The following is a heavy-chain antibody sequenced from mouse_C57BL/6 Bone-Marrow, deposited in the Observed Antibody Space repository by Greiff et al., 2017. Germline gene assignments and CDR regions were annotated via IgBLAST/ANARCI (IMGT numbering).Heavy chain of an antibody. J-gene: IGHJ4*01. V-gene: IGHV5-17*01. Sequence: EVQLVESGGGLVKPGGSLKLSCAASGFTFSDYGMHWVRQAPEKGLEWVAYISSGSSTIYYADTVKGRFTISRDNAKNTLFLQMTSLRSEDTALYYCARYDYYAMDYWGQGTSVTVSS. CDR3: ARYDYYAMDY. CDR2: ISSGSSTI. CDR1: GFTFSDYG.